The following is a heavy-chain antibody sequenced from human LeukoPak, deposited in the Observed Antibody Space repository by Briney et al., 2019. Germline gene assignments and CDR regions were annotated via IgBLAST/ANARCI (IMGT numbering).Heavy chain of an antibody. V-gene: IGHV5-51*01. J-gene: IGHJ5*02. D-gene: IGHD1-26*01. CDR2: IYPGDSDT. CDR3: ARLADTTS. CDR1: GYTFTDYW. Sequence: GESLKISCKGSGYTFTDYWIAWVRQMPGQGLEWMGIIYPGDSDTRYSPSFQGQVTISADKSTTTAFLQWSSLKASDTAMYFCARLADTTSWGQGTLVTVPS.